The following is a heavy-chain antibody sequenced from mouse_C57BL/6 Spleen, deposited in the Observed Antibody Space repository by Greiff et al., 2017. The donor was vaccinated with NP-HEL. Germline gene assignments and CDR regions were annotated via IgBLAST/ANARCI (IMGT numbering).Heavy chain of an antibody. CDR2: INPNNGGT. CDR1: GYTFTDYN. CDR3: ARDYYGSRGAY. J-gene: IGHJ3*01. V-gene: IGHV1-22*01. D-gene: IGHD1-1*01. Sequence: VQLKESGPELVKPGASVKMSCKASGYTFTDYNMHWVKQSHGKSLEWIGYINPNNGGTSYNQKFKGKATLTVNKSSSTAYMELRSLTSEDSAVYYCARDYYGSRGAYWGQGTLVTVSA.